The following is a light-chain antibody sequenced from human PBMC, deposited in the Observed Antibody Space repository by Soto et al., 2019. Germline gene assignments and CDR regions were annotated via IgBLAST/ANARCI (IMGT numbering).Light chain of an antibody. V-gene: IGKV1-5*01. CDR1: QGISNW. CDR2: HAS. CDR3: QQYSSYPT. J-gene: IGKJ1*01. Sequence: DNQMTQSPSTLSASIGDTVTVACRASQGISNWLAWYQQKPGKAPKLLIFHASSLESGVPSRFSGSGSGTEFTLTISSLQSDDFATYYCQQYSSYPTFGQGTKVDIK.